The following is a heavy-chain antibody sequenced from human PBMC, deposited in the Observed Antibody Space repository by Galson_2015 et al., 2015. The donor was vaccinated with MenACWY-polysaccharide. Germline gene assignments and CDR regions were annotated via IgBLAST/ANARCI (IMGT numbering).Heavy chain of an antibody. CDR3: ARGYSAYD. J-gene: IGHJ4*02. CDR2: ITGSGGIT. Sequence: SLRLSCAASGFTFSSYAMNWVRQAPGKGLEWVSFITGSGGITLYTDSVKGRFTISRDNSKNTLYLQMNSLRAEDTALYYCARGYSAYDWGQGTLVTVSA. V-gene: IGHV3-23*01. D-gene: IGHD5-12*01. CDR1: GFTFSSYA.